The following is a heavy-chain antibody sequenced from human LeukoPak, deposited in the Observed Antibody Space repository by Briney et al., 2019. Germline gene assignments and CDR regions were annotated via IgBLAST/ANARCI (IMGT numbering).Heavy chain of an antibody. D-gene: IGHD1-26*01. CDR3: ARKVGATTYPDWFDP. V-gene: IGHV4-4*07. Sequence: PSETLSLTCTVSSGSINSYFWGWVRQPAGKGLEWLGRIYSSGTTHYNPSLKSRLTMSVDTSKNQFSLNLRSVTAADTAVYYCARKVGATTYPDWFDPWGQGTLVTVSS. J-gene: IGHJ5*02. CDR1: SGSINSYF. CDR2: IYSSGTT.